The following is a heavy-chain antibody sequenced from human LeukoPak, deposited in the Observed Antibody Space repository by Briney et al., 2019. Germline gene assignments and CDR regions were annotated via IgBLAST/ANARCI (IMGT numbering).Heavy chain of an antibody. Sequence: SVKVSCKASGGTFSSYAISWVRQAPGQGLEWMGRIILIFGTANYAQKFQGRVTITTDESTSTAYMELSSLRSEDTAVYYCARDPVQDSSGWYGYFDYWGQGTLVTVSS. D-gene: IGHD6-19*01. CDR3: ARDPVQDSSGWYGYFDY. CDR1: GGTFSSYA. V-gene: IGHV1-69*05. CDR2: IILIFGTA. J-gene: IGHJ4*02.